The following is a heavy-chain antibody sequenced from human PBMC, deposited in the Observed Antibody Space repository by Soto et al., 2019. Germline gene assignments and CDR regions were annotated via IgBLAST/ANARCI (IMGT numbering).Heavy chain of an antibody. J-gene: IGHJ4*02. Sequence: ASVKVSCKVSGYTLTELSMHWVRQAPGKGLEWMGGFDPEDGETIYAQKFQGRVTMTEDTSTATAYMELSSLRSEDTAVYYCATGRISLNPSNFDYWGQGTLVTVSS. V-gene: IGHV1-24*01. D-gene: IGHD6-6*01. CDR1: GYTLTELS. CDR3: ATGRISLNPSNFDY. CDR2: FDPEDGET.